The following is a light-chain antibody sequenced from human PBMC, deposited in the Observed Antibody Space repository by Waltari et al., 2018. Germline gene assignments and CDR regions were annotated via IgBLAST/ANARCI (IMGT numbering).Light chain of an antibody. Sequence: DIQMNQSPSSLSASVGDRVTITCRASQSISSYLNWYQQKPGKAPKLLIYAASSLQGGVPSRFSGSGSGTDFTLTISSLQPEDFATYYCQQSYSTPLTFGPGTKVEIK. J-gene: IGKJ3*01. CDR3: QQSYSTPLT. CDR1: QSISSY. CDR2: AAS. V-gene: IGKV1-39*01.